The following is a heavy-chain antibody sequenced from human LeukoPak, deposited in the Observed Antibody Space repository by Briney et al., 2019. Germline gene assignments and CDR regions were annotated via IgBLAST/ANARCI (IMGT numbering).Heavy chain of an antibody. D-gene: IGHD3-16*01. CDR2: ISYSGST. CDR1: GGSISSYY. J-gene: IGHJ4*02. CDR3: ARFGSDTYGYKYYFDS. V-gene: IGHV4-59*08. Sequence: SETLSLTCTVSGGSISSYYWSWIRQPPGKGLQWIGYISYSGSTNYNSSLKSRVTMSVDTSKNQFSLKLRSVTAADTAVYYCARFGSDTYGYKYYFDSRGQGALVTVSS.